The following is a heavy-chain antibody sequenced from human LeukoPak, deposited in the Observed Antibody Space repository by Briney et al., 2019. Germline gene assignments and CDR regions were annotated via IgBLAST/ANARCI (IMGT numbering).Heavy chain of an antibody. Sequence: GGSLRLSCAASGFTFSSYGMSWVRQAPEKGLEWVSAISGSGGSTHFGHSVKGRFTISRDNSKNTMYLQMSSLRAEDTAVYYCAKDKAQCSRTSCYEGGFDYWGQGTLVTVSS. V-gene: IGHV3-23*01. D-gene: IGHD2-2*01. J-gene: IGHJ4*02. CDR1: GFTFSSYG. CDR3: AKDKAQCSRTSCYEGGFDY. CDR2: ISGSGGST.